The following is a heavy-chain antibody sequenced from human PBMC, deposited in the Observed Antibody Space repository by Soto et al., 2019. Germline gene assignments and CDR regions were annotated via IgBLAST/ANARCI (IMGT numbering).Heavy chain of an antibody. CDR3: ARGRYSSGWYLLPPRYFDY. CDR2: INAGNGNT. CDR1: GYTFTSYA. D-gene: IGHD6-19*01. Sequence: GASVKVSCKASGYTFTSYAMHWVRQAPGQRLEWMGWINAGNGNTKYSQKLQGRVTITRDTSASTAYMELSSLRSVDTAVYYCARGRYSSGWYLLPPRYFDYWGQGTLVTVSS. V-gene: IGHV1-3*01. J-gene: IGHJ4*02.